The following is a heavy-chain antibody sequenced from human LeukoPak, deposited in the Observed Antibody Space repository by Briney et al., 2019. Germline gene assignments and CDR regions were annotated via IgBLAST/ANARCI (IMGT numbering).Heavy chain of an antibody. CDR1: GFTFSRFS. J-gene: IGHJ4*02. D-gene: IGHD3-3*02. CDR3: AREFSTVGNFDY. Sequence: GGSLTLSCATSGFTFSRFSMRWVRQAPGKGLVWFSSIYFTGNHISYADLVKGRFAISRYNANNSVYLQMNGLRAEDTAVYYCAREFSTVGNFDYWGQGTLVTVSS. V-gene: IGHV3-21*01. CDR2: IYFTGNHI.